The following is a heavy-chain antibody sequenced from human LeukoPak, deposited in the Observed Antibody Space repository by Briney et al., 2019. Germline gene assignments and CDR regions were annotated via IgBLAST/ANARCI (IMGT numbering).Heavy chain of an antibody. CDR3: ARRYCSSTSCYRAAYYFDY. CDR1: GGSISSYY. CDR2: IYYSGST. Sequence: SETLSLTCTVSGGSISSYYWSWIRQPPGKGLEWIGYIYYSGSTNYNPSLKSRVTISVDTSKNQFSLKLSSVTAADTAVYYCARRYCSSTSCYRAAYYFDYWGQGTLVTVSS. J-gene: IGHJ4*02. V-gene: IGHV4-59*12. D-gene: IGHD2-2*01.